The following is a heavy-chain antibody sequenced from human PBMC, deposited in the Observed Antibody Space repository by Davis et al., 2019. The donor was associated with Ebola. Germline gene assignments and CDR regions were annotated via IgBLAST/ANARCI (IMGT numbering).Heavy chain of an antibody. CDR2: VTSSGDNT. J-gene: IGHJ4*02. Sequence: GESLKISCAASGFTFSSYAMHWVRQAPGKGLEWVSTVTSSGDNTYTADSVKGRFTISRDNSKNTLYLQMNSLRAEETAVYYCAKDQVGVGVFGDFDYWGQGTLVTVSS. V-gene: IGHV3-23*01. D-gene: IGHD3-16*01. CDR1: GFTFSSYA. CDR3: AKDQVGVGVFGDFDY.